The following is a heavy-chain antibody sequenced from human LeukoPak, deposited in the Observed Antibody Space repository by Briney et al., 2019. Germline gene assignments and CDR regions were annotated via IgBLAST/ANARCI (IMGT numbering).Heavy chain of an antibody. CDR1: GCTFTSYY. CDR2: INPSGGST. V-gene: IGHV1-46*01. J-gene: IGHJ4*02. CDR3: ARASDSSGYYGGYYFDY. D-gene: IGHD3-22*01. Sequence: GASVKVSCKASGCTFTSYYMHWVRQAPGQGLEWMGIINPSGGSTSYAQKFQGRVTMTRDTSTSTVYMELSSLRSEDTAVYYCARASDSSGYYGGYYFDYWGQGTLVTVSS.